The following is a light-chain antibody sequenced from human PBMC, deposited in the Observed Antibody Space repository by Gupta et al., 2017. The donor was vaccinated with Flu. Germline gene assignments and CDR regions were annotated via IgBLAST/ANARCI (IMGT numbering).Light chain of an antibody. CDR1: QDISHY. Sequence: DIQMTQSPSSLSASVGDRVTITCRASQDISHYLAWFQQKPGNAPKSLIYAASSLQSGVPSRFSGSGSGTDFTLTISSLQPEDVATYYCQQDSSYPCTFGPGTKVEVK. CDR3: QQDSSYPCT. CDR2: AAS. J-gene: IGKJ3*01. V-gene: IGKV1-16*01.